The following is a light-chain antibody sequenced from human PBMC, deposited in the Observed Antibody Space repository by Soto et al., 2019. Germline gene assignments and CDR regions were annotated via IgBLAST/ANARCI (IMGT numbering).Light chain of an antibody. CDR2: EVS. CDR1: SSDVGGYDY. Sequence: QSMLTQPASVSGSPGQSITISCTGTSSDVGGYDYVSWYQLHPGKAPKLMVFEVSNRPSGVSYRFSGSKSGNTASLTISGLQAEDEADYFCSSYSISTAYLFGTGTKVTLL. V-gene: IGLV2-14*01. CDR3: SSYSISTAYL. J-gene: IGLJ1*01.